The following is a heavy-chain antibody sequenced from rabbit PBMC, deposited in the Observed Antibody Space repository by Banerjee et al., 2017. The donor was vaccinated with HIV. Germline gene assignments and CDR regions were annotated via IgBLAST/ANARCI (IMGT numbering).Heavy chain of an antibody. V-gene: IGHV1S45*01. CDR1: GFSFSNKYV. J-gene: IGHJ4*01. D-gene: IGHD4-1*01. CDR2: IYAGSSGTT. Sequence: QEQLVESGGGLVKPEGSLTLTCTASGFSFSNKYVICWVRQAPGKGLEWIACIYAGSSGTTYYASWAKGRFTISKTSSTTVTLQMTSLTAADTATYFCARDLAGVIGWNFNLWGQGTLVTVS. CDR3: ARDLAGVIGWNFNL.